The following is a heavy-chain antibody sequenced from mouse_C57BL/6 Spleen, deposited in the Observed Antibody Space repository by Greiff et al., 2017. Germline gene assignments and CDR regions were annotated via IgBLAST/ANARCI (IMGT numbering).Heavy chain of an antibody. CDR1: GFDIKDYY. CDR2: IDPEDGET. CDR3: ASTVVGPYFDY. Sequence: EVKLVESGAELVKPGASVKLSCTASGFDIKDYYMHWVKQRTEQGLEWIGRIDPEDGETKYAPKFQGKATITADTSSNTAYLQLSSLTSEDTAVYYCASTVVGPYFDYWGQGTTLTVSS. D-gene: IGHD1-1*01. V-gene: IGHV14-2*01. J-gene: IGHJ2*01.